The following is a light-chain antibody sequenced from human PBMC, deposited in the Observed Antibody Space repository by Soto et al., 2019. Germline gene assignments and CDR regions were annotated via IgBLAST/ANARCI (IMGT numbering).Light chain of an antibody. CDR3: AAWDDTLSGPHYV. CDR2: KNN. Sequence: QSALTQPPSASGTPGQRVTISCSGSSSNIGSNHVFWYQQLPGTAPKLLIYKNNQRPSGVPDRFSGSKSGTSASLAISGLRSEDEADYYCAAWDDTLSGPHYVFGTGAKVTAL. CDR1: SSNIGSNH. J-gene: IGLJ1*01. V-gene: IGLV1-47*01.